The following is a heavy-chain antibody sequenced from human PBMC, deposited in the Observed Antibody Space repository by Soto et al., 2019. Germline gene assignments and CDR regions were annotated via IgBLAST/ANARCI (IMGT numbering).Heavy chain of an antibody. CDR1: VFTFRSYG. D-gene: IGHD1-7*01. CDR2: SSATGSGT. Sequence: GSLRLSCAASVFTFRSYGMTWVRQAPGKGLEWVSFSSATGSGTYYADSVKGRFTISRDNSKNTLYLQMTSLRADDTAVYYCAKNRRAGGNYGFYSDFWGQGALVTVSS. CDR3: AKNRRAGGNYGFYSDF. V-gene: IGHV3-23*01. J-gene: IGHJ4*02.